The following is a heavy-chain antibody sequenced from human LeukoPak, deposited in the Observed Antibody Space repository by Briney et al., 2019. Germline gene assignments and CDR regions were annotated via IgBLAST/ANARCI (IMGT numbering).Heavy chain of an antibody. CDR1: GGSFSGYY. J-gene: IGHJ6*03. D-gene: IGHD1-1*01. CDR2: IYYSGST. V-gene: IGHV4-34*01. CDR3: ARVSWFPGTSYYYMDV. Sequence: SETLSLTCAVYGGSFSGYYWTWIRQPPGKGLEWIGSIYYSGSTYYNPSLKSRVTISVDTSKNQFSLKLSSVTAADTAVYYCARVSWFPGTSYYYMDVWGKGTTVTVSS.